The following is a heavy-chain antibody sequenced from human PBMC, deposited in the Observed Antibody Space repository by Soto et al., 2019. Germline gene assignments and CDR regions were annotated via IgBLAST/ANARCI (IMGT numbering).Heavy chain of an antibody. CDR2: VSHDGSNK. CDR3: ARVSIAVAGIAYYFDY. CDR1: GFSFSSCA. J-gene: IGHJ4*02. V-gene: IGHV3-30-3*01. D-gene: IGHD6-19*01. Sequence: QVQLVESGGGVVQPGRSLRLSCAASGFSFSSCAMHWVRQAPGKGLEWVAVVSHDGSNKYYADSVKGRVTISRDNSINTVYLQMNSLRAEDTAVYYCARVSIAVAGIAYYFDYWGQGTLSPSPQ.